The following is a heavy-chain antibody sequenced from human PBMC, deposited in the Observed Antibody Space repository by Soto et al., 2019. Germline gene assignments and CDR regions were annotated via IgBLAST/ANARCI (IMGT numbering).Heavy chain of an antibody. Sequence: QVQLVQSGAEVKKPGASVKVSCKASGYTFTSYDISWVRQAPGQGLEWMAWMRTYNGNTNYAQKLQGRVTLTTDTSTSTANMELRSLRSADTAVYFCARDRQWVDPWGQGTLVTVS. J-gene: IGHJ5*02. V-gene: IGHV1-18*01. D-gene: IGHD1-26*01. CDR1: GYTFTSYD. CDR3: ARDRQWVDP. CDR2: MRTYNGNT.